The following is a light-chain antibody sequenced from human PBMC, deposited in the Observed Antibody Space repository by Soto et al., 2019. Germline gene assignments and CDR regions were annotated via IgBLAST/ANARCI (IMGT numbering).Light chain of an antibody. J-gene: IGLJ1*01. CDR1: SSDIGGYNY. CDR3: SSYTSSSIPYV. CDR2: EVT. Sequence: QSALTQPASVSGSPGQSITISCTGSSSDIGGYNYVSWYQQYLGKAPKLTIYEVTNRPSGVSNRFSGSKSGNTASLTISGLQAEDEADYYCSSYTSSSIPYVFGTGTKLTVL. V-gene: IGLV2-14*01.